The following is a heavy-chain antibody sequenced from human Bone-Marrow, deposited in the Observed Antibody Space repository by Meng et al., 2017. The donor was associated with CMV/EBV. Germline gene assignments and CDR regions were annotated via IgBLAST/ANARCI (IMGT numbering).Heavy chain of an antibody. V-gene: IGHV3-30*02. CDR1: GFSFSSYG. J-gene: IGHJ3*02. Sequence: YAASGFSFSSYGMHWVLKAAGKGLEWVAFIRYDGSNKYYADSVKGRFTISRDNSKNTLYLQMNSLRAEDTAVYYCAKGPSPVYAFDIWGQGTMVTVSS. CDR3: AKGPSPVYAFDI. CDR2: IRYDGSNK. D-gene: IGHD2-8*01.